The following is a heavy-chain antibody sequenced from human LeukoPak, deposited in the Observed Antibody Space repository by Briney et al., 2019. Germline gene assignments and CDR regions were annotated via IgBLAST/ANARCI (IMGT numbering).Heavy chain of an antibody. J-gene: IGHJ3*02. CDR2: IWYDGSNK. CDR3: AREQQLVRNAFDI. CDR1: GFTFSSYG. Sequence: PGRSLRLSCAASGFTFSSYGMHWVRQAPGKGLEWVAVIWYDGSNKYYADSVKGRFTISRDNSKNTLYLQMNSLRAEDTAVYYCAREQQLVRNAFDIWGQGTMVTVSS. D-gene: IGHD6-13*01. V-gene: IGHV3-33*01.